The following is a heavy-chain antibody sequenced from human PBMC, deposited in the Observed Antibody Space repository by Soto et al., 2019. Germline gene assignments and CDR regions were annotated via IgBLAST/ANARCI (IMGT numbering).Heavy chain of an antibody. V-gene: IGHV1-8*01. CDR2: MNPSNGNA. CDR1: GDTFIKYD. CDR3: ARRKERSGPNYFDV. J-gene: IGHJ4*02. Sequence: ASVKVSCKASGDTFIKYDINWVRQATGQGLEWMGWMNPSNGNAGYAQNFRGGVTMTSNTSITTAYMELSGLRYEDTAVYYCARRKERSGPNYFDVWGQGTLVTVSS. D-gene: IGHD6-25*01.